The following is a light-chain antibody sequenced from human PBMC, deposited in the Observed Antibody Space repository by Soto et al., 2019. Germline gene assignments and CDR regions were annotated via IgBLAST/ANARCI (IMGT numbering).Light chain of an antibody. CDR1: QSVSSK. CDR2: GAS. Sequence: EILMTQSPATLSVSPGEGATLSCRASQSVSSKLAWYQQKPGQAPRLLIYGASTRATGVPARFSGSGSGTEFTLTISSLQSEDFAVYYCQQYNKWPRTFGQGTKVDIK. V-gene: IGKV3-15*01. J-gene: IGKJ1*01. CDR3: QQYNKWPRT.